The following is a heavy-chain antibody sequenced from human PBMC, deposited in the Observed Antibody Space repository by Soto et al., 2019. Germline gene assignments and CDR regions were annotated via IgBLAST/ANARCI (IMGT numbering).Heavy chain of an antibody. Sequence: GGSLRLSCAASGFTFSSYGMHWVRQAPGKGLEWVAVISHDGNNKYYADSVKGRFTISRDNSKNTLYLQMNSLRVEDTAVYYCAKDLTSSCWTFGYWGQGTLVTVSS. J-gene: IGHJ4*02. V-gene: IGHV3-30*18. D-gene: IGHD6-19*01. CDR2: ISHDGNNK. CDR1: GFTFSSYG. CDR3: AKDLTSSCWTFGY.